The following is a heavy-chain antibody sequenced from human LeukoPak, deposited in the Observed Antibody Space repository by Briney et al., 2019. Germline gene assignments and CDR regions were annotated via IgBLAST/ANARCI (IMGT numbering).Heavy chain of an antibody. J-gene: IGHJ2*01. CDR3: ARAGYDPLVLNWYFDL. CDR2: IYTSGST. D-gene: IGHD5-18*01. V-gene: IGHV4-4*07. Sequence: KPSETLSLTFTVSGGSISSYYWSWIRQPARKGPEWIGRIYTSGSTNYNPYLKSRVTMSVDTSKNHFSLKLSSVTAADTAVYYCARAGYDPLVLNWYFDLWGRGTLVTVSS. CDR1: GGSISSYY.